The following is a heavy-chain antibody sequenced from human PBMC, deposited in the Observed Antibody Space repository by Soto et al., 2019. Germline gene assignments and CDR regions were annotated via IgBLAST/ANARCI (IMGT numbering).Heavy chain of an antibody. Sequence: GGSLRLSCAASGFNFSNHWMHWVRQRPGEGLVWVSGISDSGLSSYYADSVKGRFTISGDNSKNTLHLQMNSLRAEDTAVYYCAKQGNGYNTDYWGQGTLVTVSS. CDR1: GFNFSNHW. CDR2: ISDSGLSS. CDR3: AKQGNGYNTDY. J-gene: IGHJ4*02. D-gene: IGHD5-12*01. V-gene: IGHV3-23*01.